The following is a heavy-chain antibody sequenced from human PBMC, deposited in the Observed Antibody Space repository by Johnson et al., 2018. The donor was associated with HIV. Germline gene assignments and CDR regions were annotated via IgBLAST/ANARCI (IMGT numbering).Heavy chain of an antibody. CDR1: GFAFVSYA. CDR3: AKAGGYSSSWFGSAFDI. D-gene: IGHD6-13*01. Sequence: VQLVESGGGLVQPGGSLSLSCTATGFAFVSYAMSWVRQAPGTGLEWVSTISDSGGRTFNADSVKGRFTIPRDNSRNTLYLQMNSLRAEDTAVYFCAKAGGYSSSWFGSAFDIWGQGTGVTVSS. V-gene: IGHV3-23*04. CDR2: ISDSGGRT. J-gene: IGHJ3*02.